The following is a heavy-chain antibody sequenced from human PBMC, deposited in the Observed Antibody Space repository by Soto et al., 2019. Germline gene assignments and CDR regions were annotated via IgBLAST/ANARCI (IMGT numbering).Heavy chain of an antibody. D-gene: IGHD5-12*01. J-gene: IGHJ5*02. CDR2: IKPDNGDT. V-gene: IGHV1-18*04. CDR3: ATSYDSGFDP. Sequence: QLQLVQSGAEVERPGASVRVSCKAYGYPFSKYGISWIRQAPGPGLEWMGWIKPDNGDTNYAQKFQGRVTMTTDTSSNTAYMELRSLRSDDTAVYYCATSYDSGFDPWGQGTLVSVSS. CDR1: GYPFSKYG.